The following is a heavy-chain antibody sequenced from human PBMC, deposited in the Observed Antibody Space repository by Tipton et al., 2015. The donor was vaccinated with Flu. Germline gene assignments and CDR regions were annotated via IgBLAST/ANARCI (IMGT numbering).Heavy chain of an antibody. CDR3: GGPSTQDYFDSSITTDAFDV. CDR2: IYMGGRT. J-gene: IGHJ3*01. Sequence: TLSLTCSVSGGSINSYYWSWIRQPAGKGLEWIGRIYMGGRTNYNPSLKSRVTMSLDLFKNQISLRLSSVTAADTAVYYCGGPSTQDYFDSSITTDAFDVWGQGIMVTVSS. CDR1: GGSINSYY. D-gene: IGHD3-22*01. V-gene: IGHV4-4*07.